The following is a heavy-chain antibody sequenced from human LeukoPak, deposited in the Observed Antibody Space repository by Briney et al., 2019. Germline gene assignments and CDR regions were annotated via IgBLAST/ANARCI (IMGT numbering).Heavy chain of an antibody. V-gene: IGHV4-39*01. CDR3: ARTPCGMLHHDY. D-gene: IGHD1-26*01. CDR2: IYYSGST. J-gene: IGHJ4*02. Sequence: PSETLSLTCTVSDGSISTSSYYRGWLRQPPGKGLEWIGSIYYSGSTYYNPSLNSRVTISVDTSKNQFSLKLSSVTAADTALYYCARTPCGMLHHDYWGRGTLVTVSS. CDR1: DGSISTSSYY.